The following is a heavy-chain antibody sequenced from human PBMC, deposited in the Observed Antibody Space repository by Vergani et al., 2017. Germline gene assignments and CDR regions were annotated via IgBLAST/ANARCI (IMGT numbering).Heavy chain of an antibody. Sequence: QVQLVQSGAEVKKPGSSVKVSCKASGGTFSSYAISWVRQAPGQGLEWMGGIIPILGTANYAQKFQGRVTITADESTSTAYMELSSLRSEDTAVYYCAIKMFGYYYDSSGYYHQGGYYYYGMDVWGQGTTVTVSS. V-gene: IGHV1-69*01. D-gene: IGHD3-22*01. CDR2: IIPILGTA. CDR3: AIKMFGYYYDSSGYYHQGGYYYYGMDV. CDR1: GGTFSSYA. J-gene: IGHJ6*02.